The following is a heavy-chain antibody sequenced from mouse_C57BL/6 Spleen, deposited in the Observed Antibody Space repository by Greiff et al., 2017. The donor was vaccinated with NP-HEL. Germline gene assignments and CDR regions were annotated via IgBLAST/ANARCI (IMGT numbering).Heavy chain of an antibody. CDR3: TGRYYYGSYYAMDY. CDR1: GFTFSNYW. V-gene: IGHV6-3*01. D-gene: IGHD1-1*01. J-gene: IGHJ4*01. CDR2: IRLKSDNYAT. Sequence: EVMLVESGGGLVQPGGSMKLSCVASGFTFSNYWMNLVRQSPEKGLEWVAQIRLKSDNYATHYAESVKGRFTISRDDSKSSVYLQMNNLRAEDTGIYYCTGRYYYGSYYAMDYWGQGTSVTVSS.